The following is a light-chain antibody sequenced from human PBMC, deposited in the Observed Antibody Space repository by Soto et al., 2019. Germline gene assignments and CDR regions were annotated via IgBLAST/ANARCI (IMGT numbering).Light chain of an antibody. V-gene: IGKV3-20*01. J-gene: IGKJ1*01. Sequence: ETVLTQSPGTLSLSPGERATLSCRASQTIRSNYLAWYRQTPGQAPRLLIYGASNRATGIADRFSCSGSGTDFTLIISTLEPEDFALYYCQQYGSSPWTFGQGTKVEIK. CDR3: QQYGSSPWT. CDR2: GAS. CDR1: QTIRSNY.